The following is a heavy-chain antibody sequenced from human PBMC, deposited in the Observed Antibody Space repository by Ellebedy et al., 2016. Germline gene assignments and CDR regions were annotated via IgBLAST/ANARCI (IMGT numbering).Heavy chain of an antibody. CDR1: GFSLSNARMG. Sequence: SGPTLVKPTETLTLTCTVSGFSLSNARMGVSWIRQPPGKALEWLAHIFSNDEKSYRTSLKSRLTISKDTSKSQVVLTMTNMDPVDTATYYCALVWNDKYYFDYWGQGTLVTVSS. CDR2: IFSNDEK. D-gene: IGHD1-1*01. J-gene: IGHJ4*02. CDR3: ALVWNDKYYFDY. V-gene: IGHV2-26*01.